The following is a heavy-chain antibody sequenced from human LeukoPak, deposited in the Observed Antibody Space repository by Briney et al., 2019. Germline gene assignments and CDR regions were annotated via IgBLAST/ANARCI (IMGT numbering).Heavy chain of an antibody. CDR2: ISGSGGST. V-gene: IGHV3-23*01. CDR3: AKSRDMVRGANFDY. CDR1: GFTFSTFG. D-gene: IGHD3-10*01. Sequence: QSGGSLRLSCAAAGFTFSTFGLTWVRQAPGKGLEWVSAISGSGGSTYYADSVKGRFTISRDNSKNTLYLQMNSLRAEDTAVYYCAKSRDMVRGANFDYWGQGTLVTVSS. J-gene: IGHJ4*02.